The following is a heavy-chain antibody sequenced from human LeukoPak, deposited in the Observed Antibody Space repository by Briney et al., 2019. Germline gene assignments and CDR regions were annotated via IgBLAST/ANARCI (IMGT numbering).Heavy chain of an antibody. CDR1: GYTFPTYG. J-gene: IGHJ6*02. V-gene: IGHV1-18*01. CDR2: ISAHNGDT. D-gene: IGHD5-12*01. CDR3: ASSGAIVAMVGGYYYGMDV. Sequence: ASVKVSCKASGYTFPTYGITWVRQAPGHGLEWMGWISAHNGDTNYAQNLQGRVTMTTDTSTRTAYMELRSLTSDDTAVYYCASSGAIVAMVGGYYYGMDVWGQGTTVTVSS.